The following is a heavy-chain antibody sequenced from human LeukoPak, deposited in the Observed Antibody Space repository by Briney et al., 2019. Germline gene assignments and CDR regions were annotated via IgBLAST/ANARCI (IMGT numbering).Heavy chain of an antibody. D-gene: IGHD6-13*01. V-gene: IGHV3-30*18. CDR3: AKEATSIAAAIFDY. Sequence: GSLRLSCAASGFTFSSYGMHWVRQAPGKGLEWVAVISYDGSNKYYADSVKGRFTISRDNSKNTLYLQMNSLRAEDTAVYYCAKEATSIAAAIFDYWGQGTLVTVSS. J-gene: IGHJ4*02. CDR1: GFTFSSYG. CDR2: ISYDGSNK.